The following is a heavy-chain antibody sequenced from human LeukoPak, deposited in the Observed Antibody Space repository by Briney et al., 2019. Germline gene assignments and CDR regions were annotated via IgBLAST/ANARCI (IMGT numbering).Heavy chain of an antibody. Sequence: SVKVSCKASGGTFSSYAISWVRQAPGQGLEWMGRIIPIFGIANYAQKFQGRVTITADKSTSTAYMELSSLRSEDTAVCYCARSSGYGGYDYWGQGTLVTVSS. CDR2: IIPIFGIA. CDR1: GGTFSSYA. D-gene: IGHD4-23*01. J-gene: IGHJ4*02. CDR3: ARSSGYGGYDY. V-gene: IGHV1-69*04.